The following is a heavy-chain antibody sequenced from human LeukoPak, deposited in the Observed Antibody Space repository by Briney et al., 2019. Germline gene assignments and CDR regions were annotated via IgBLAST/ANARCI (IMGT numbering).Heavy chain of an antibody. CDR1: GYTFTSYG. J-gene: IGHJ6*02. V-gene: IGHV1-18*01. Sequence: ASVKVSCKASGYTFTSYGISWVRQAPGQGLEWMGWISAYNGNTNYAQKLQGRVTMTTDTSTSTAYMELRSLRSDDTAVCYCARDRPFRAGGATSSYYYYGMDVWGQGTTVTVSS. D-gene: IGHD1-26*01. CDR2: ISAYNGNT. CDR3: ARDRPFRAGGATSSYYYYGMDV.